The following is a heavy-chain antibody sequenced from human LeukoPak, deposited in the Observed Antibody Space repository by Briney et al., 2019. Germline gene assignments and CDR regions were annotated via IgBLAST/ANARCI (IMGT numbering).Heavy chain of an antibody. V-gene: IGHV1-18*01. CDR3: ARTHSSGWLTTYYFDY. CDR2: ISAYNGNT. Sequence: VASVKVSCKASGYTFTSYGISWVRRAPGQGLEWMGWISAYNGNTNYAQKLQGRVTMTTDTSTSTAYIELRSLRSDDTAVYYCARTHSSGWLTTYYFDYWGQGTLVTVSS. J-gene: IGHJ4*02. D-gene: IGHD6-19*01. CDR1: GYTFTSYG.